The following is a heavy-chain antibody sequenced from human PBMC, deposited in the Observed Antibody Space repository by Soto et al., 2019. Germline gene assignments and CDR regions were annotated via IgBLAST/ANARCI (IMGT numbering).Heavy chain of an antibody. D-gene: IGHD6-13*01. CDR2: IYPGDSDT. Sequence: PGESLKISCKGSGYSFTSYWIGWVRQMPGKGLEWMGIIYPGDSDTRYSPSFQGQVTISADKSISTAYLQWSSLKASDTAMYYCASHRDSSSWYQDYYYYGMDVSGQGTTVTVSS. J-gene: IGHJ6*02. CDR1: GYSFTSYW. CDR3: ASHRDSSSWYQDYYYYGMDV. V-gene: IGHV5-51*01.